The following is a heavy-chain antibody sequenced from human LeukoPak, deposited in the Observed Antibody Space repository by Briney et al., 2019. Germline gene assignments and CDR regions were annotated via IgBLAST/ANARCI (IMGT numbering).Heavy chain of an antibody. D-gene: IGHD6-13*01. CDR3: ARATSGSWYYYYGMDV. Sequence: GSSVKVSCKASGYTFTSYGISWVRQAPGQGLEWMGWISAYNGNTNYAQKLQGRVTMTTDTSTSTAYMELRSLRSDDTAVYYCARATSGSWYYYYGMDVWGQGTTVTVSS. CDR1: GYTFTSYG. CDR2: ISAYNGNT. J-gene: IGHJ6*02. V-gene: IGHV1-18*01.